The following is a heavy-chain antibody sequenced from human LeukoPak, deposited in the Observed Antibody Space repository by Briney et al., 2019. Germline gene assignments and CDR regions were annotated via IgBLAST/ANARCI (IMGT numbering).Heavy chain of an antibody. D-gene: IGHD3-22*01. V-gene: IGHV4-34*01. Sequence: SETLSLTCAVYGGSFSGYYWSWIRQPPGKGLEWIGEINHSRSTNYNPSLKSRVTISVDTSKTQFSLKLSSVTAADTAVYYCARHPPLTSYDSSGPDNWGQGTMVTVSS. J-gene: IGHJ3*02. CDR3: ARHPPLTSYDSSGPDN. CDR1: GGSFSGYY. CDR2: INHSRST.